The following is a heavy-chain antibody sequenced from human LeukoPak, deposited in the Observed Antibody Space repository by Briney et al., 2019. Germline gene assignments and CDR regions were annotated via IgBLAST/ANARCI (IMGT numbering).Heavy chain of an antibody. CDR3: ARDHYFDY. V-gene: IGHV3-48*03. CDR1: GFTFSSYE. J-gene: IGHJ4*02. CDR2: ITSSGTTI. Sequence: GGSLRLSCAASGFTFSSYEMNWVRQAPGKGLEWVSYITSSGTTIYYADSVKGRFTISRDSAKNSLYLQMNSLRAEDTAIYYCARDHYFDYWGQGTLVTVSS.